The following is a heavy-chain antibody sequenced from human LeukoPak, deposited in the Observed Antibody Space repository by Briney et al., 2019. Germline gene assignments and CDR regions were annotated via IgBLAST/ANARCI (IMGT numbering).Heavy chain of an antibody. CDR2: ISGSGGST. CDR1: GFTFSSYA. Sequence: GGSLRLSCAASGFTFSSYAMSWVRQAPGKGLEWVSAISGSGGSTYYADSVKGRFTISRDNSKNTLYLQMNSLGAEDTAVYYCAKDTTIVIAVALDYWGQGTLVTVSS. V-gene: IGHV3-23*01. J-gene: IGHJ4*02. D-gene: IGHD6-19*01. CDR3: AKDTTIVIAVALDY.